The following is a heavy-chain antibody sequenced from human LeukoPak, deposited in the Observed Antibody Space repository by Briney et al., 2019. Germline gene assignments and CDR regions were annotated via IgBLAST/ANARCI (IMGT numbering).Heavy chain of an antibody. CDR2: IKHDGSVK. V-gene: IGHV3-7*01. CDR3: ARDQDYSGSGSYYAY. CDR1: GFTFNDAW. Sequence: GGSLRLSCAASGFTFNDAWMSWVRQAPGKGLEWVAIIKHDGSVKYYVDSVKGRFTISRDNANNLLYLQMNSLRAEDTAVYYCARDQDYSGSGSYYAYWGQGTLVTVSS. D-gene: IGHD3-10*01. J-gene: IGHJ4*02.